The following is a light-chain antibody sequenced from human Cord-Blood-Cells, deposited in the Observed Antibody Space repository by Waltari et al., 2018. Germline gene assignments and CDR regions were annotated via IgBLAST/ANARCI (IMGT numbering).Light chain of an antibody. V-gene: IGLV1-40*01. CDR3: QSYDSSLSGVV. CDR1: RYNIGAGYD. J-gene: IGLJ2*01. CDR2: GSS. Sequence: QSVLTQSPSVSGAPGQRVTIYCTGSRYNIGAGYDVHWYQQLPGTAPKLLIYGSSNRPSGVPDRFSGSKSGTSASLAITGLHAEDEADYYCQSYDSSLSGVVFGGGTKLTVL.